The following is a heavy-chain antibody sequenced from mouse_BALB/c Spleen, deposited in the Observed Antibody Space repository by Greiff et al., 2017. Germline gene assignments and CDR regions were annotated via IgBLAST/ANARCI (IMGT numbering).Heavy chain of an antibody. J-gene: IGHJ4*01. D-gene: IGHD1-1*01. V-gene: IGHV5-6-5*01. CDR2: ISSGGST. CDR3: ARGTTVVATRIYYAMDY. Sequence: EVQLVESGGGLVEPGGSLKLSCAASGFTFSSYAMSWVRQTPEKRLEWVASISSGGSTYYPDSVKGRFTISRDNARNILYLQMSSLRSEDTAMYYCARGTTVVATRIYYAMDYWGQGTSVTVSS. CDR1: GFTFSSYA.